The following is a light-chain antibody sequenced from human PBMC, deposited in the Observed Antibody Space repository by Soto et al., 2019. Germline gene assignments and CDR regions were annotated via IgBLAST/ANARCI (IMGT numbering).Light chain of an antibody. CDR3: SSYTTTNTYV. V-gene: IGLV2-14*01. J-gene: IGLJ1*01. CDR2: EVT. CDR1: NSDVGGYDY. Sequence: QSALTQPASVSGSPGQSITISCTVTNSDVGGYDYVSWYQQHPDKAPKFMIYEVTNRPSGVSHRFSGSKSGNTASLTISGLQAEDEADYYCSSYTTTNTYVFGTGTKV.